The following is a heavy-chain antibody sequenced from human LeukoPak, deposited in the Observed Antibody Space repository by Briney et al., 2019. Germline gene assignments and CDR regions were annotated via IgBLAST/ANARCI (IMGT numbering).Heavy chain of an antibody. CDR2: IYSGGST. CDR1: GFTVSSNY. V-gene: IGHV3-53*04. D-gene: IGHD2-15*01. CDR3: ATTYCSGGSCYSDRYGMDV. Sequence: QTGGSLRLSCAASGFTVSSNYTSWVRQAPGKGLEWVSVIYSGGSTYYADSVKGRFTISRHNSKNTLYLQMNSLRAEDTAVYYCATTYCSGGSCYSDRYGMDVWGQGTTVTVSS. J-gene: IGHJ6*02.